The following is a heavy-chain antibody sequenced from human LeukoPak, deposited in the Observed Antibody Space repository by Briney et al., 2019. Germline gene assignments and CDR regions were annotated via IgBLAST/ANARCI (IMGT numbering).Heavy chain of an antibody. J-gene: IGHJ4*02. CDR2: IRYDGSNK. V-gene: IGHV3-30*02. CDR1: GFTFSSYG. CDR3: AKARGYPQSLLVDY. D-gene: IGHD3-22*01. Sequence: AGGSLRLSCAASGFTFSSYGMHWVRQAPGKGLEWVAFIRYDGSNKYYADSVKGRFTISRDNSKNTLYLQMNSLRAADTAVYYCAKARGYPQSLLVDYWGQGTLVTVSS.